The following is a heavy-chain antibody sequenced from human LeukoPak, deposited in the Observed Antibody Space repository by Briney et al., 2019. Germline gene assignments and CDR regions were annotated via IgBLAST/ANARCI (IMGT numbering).Heavy chain of an antibody. CDR2: IRYDGNNK. D-gene: IGHD1-14*01. CDR3: AKDNPLDY. V-gene: IGHV3-30*02. Sequence: GGSLRLSCAASGFTFSSYAMSWVRQAPGKGLEWVAFIRYDGNNKLYADSVKGRFTISRDNSKNTVYLHINSLRTEDTALYYCAKDNPLDYWGQGTLVTVSS. J-gene: IGHJ4*02. CDR1: GFTFSSYA.